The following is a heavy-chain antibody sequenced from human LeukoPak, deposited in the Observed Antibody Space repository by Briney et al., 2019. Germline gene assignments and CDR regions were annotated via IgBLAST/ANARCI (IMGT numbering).Heavy chain of an antibody. V-gene: IGHV4-59*08. CDR1: GGSISSYY. CDR2: IYYSGRT. Sequence: TSETLSLTCTVSGGSISSYYWGWIRQPPGKGLEWIGYIYYSGRTNYNPSLKSRVTISVDTSKNQFSLKLSSVTAADTAVYYCARVAGSGSYYRILYYFDYWGQGTLVTVSS. CDR3: ARVAGSGSYYRILYYFDY. J-gene: IGHJ4*02. D-gene: IGHD1-26*01.